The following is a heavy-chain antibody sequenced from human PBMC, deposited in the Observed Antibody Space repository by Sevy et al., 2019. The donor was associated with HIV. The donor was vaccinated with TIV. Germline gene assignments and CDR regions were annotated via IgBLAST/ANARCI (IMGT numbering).Heavy chain of an antibody. Sequence: GGSLRLSCAASGFTFSSYSMNWVRQAPGKGLEWVSSISSSSSYIYYADSVKGRFTISRDNAKNSLYLQMNGLRAEDTAVYYCARVCGSTSCYVMAREVYYYGMDVWGQGTTVTVSS. D-gene: IGHD2-2*01. CDR1: GFTFSSYS. J-gene: IGHJ6*02. CDR2: ISSSSSYI. V-gene: IGHV3-21*01. CDR3: ARVCGSTSCYVMAREVYYYGMDV.